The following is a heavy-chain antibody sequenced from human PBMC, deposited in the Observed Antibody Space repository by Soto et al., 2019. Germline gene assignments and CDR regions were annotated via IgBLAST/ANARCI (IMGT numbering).Heavy chain of an antibody. J-gene: IGHJ6*02. CDR3: ARGPGIAAAGTRKRYYGMDV. D-gene: IGHD6-13*01. Sequence: QVQLVQSGAEVKKPGASVKVSCKASGYTFTGYYMYWVRQAPGQGLEWMGWINPNSGGTNYAQKFQGWVTMTRDTSISTAYMELSRLRSDDTAVYYCARGPGIAAAGTRKRYYGMDVWGQGTTVTVSS. CDR1: GYTFTGYY. CDR2: INPNSGGT. V-gene: IGHV1-2*04.